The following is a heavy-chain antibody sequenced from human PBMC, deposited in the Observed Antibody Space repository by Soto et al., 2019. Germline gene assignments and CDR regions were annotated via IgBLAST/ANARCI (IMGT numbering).Heavy chain of an antibody. D-gene: IGHD3-16*01. CDR1: GFTFSDHY. V-gene: IGHV3-11*05. CDR3: TRGHWGLDV. J-gene: IGHJ6*02. Sequence: QVQLMESGGDSVKPGGSLRLSCVASGFTFSDHYMSWIRQAPGKGLEWISYISINGRDTDYADSVKGRFTISRDNAKTSLYLQMSSLRAEDTAVYYCTRGHWGLDVWGQGTTVTVSS. CDR2: ISINGRDT.